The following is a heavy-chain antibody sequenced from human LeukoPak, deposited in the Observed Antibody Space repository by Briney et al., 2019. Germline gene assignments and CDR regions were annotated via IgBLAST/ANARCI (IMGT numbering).Heavy chain of an antibody. CDR3: ARDLGSGWIIVDY. CDR2: INPNSGGT. CDR1: GYTFTDYY. J-gene: IGHJ4*02. D-gene: IGHD6-19*01. Sequence: ASVKVSCKASGYTFTDYYIHLVRQAPGQGLEWMGWINPNSGGTNSAQKFQGRVTLTRDTSISTAYLELSSLRSDDTAVYYCARDLGSGWIIVDYWGQGTLVTVSS. V-gene: IGHV1-2*02.